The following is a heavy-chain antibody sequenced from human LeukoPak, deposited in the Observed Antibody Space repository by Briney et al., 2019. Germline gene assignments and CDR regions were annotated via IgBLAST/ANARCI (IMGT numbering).Heavy chain of an antibody. D-gene: IGHD2-2*01. V-gene: IGHV5-51*01. CDR3: XRLADIVAVPAXXXXFDX. CDR2: IYPGDSDT. CDR1: GYSFTSYW. J-gene: IGHJ4*02. Sequence: LGESLKISCKGSGYSFTSYWIGWVRQMPGKGLEWMGIIYPGDSDTRYSPSFQGQVTISADKSISTAYLQWSSLKASDTAMYYCXRLADIVAVPAXXXXFDXXGQGXXVT.